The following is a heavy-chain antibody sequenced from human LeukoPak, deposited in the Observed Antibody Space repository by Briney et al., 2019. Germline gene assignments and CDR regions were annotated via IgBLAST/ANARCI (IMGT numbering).Heavy chain of an antibody. CDR2: INHSGST. CDR1: GGSFSGYY. D-gene: IGHD3-3*01. J-gene: IGHJ5*02. V-gene: IGHV4-34*01. CDR3: ARVKYYDFWSGYSYWFDP. Sequence: PSETLSLTCAVYGGSFSGYYWSWIRQPPGKGLEWIGEINHSGSTNYNPSLKSRVTISVDTSNNQFSLKLSSVTAADTAVYYCARVKYYDFWSGYSYWFDPWGQGTLVTVSS.